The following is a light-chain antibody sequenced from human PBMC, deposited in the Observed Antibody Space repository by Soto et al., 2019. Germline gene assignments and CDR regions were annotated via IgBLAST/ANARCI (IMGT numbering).Light chain of an antibody. CDR2: GAS. CDR3: QHYNNWWA. Sequence: EIVLTQSPGTLSLSPGETATLSCRASQSVSSTYLAWYQQRPGQAPRLLIYGASTRAAGIPARFSGSGSGTEFTLTITSLQSEDSAVYYCQHYNNWWAFGQGTKVDI. J-gene: IGKJ1*01. CDR1: QSVSSTY. V-gene: IGKV3-15*01.